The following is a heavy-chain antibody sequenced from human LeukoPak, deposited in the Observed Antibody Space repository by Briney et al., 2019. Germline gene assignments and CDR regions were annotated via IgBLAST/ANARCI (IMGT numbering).Heavy chain of an antibody. Sequence: GGSLRLSCAASGFTFSTYGMHWVRQAPGKGLEWVAVISFDGSTKYYADSVKGRFTISRDNSKNTLYLQMNSLRAEDTAVYYCAEDPGISVAGPSYMDVWGKGTTVTISS. D-gene: IGHD6-19*01. CDR3: AEDPGISVAGPSYMDV. J-gene: IGHJ6*03. CDR1: GFTFSTYG. V-gene: IGHV3-30*18. CDR2: ISFDGSTK.